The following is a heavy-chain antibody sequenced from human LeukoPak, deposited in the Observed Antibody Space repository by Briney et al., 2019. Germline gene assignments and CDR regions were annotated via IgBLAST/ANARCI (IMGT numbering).Heavy chain of an antibody. J-gene: IGHJ4*02. CDR2: ISYDGSNK. CDR1: GFTFSSYA. D-gene: IGHD3-3*01. CDR3: ARDYDFWLDY. Sequence: QPGGSLRLSCAASGFTFSSYAMHWVRQAPGKGLEWVAVISYDGSNKYYADSVKGRFTISRDNSKNTLYLQMNSLRAEDTAVYYCARDYDFWLDYWGQGTLVTVSS. V-gene: IGHV3-30*04.